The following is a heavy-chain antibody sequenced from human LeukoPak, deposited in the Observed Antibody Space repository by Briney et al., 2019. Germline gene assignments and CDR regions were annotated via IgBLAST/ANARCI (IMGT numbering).Heavy chain of an antibody. V-gene: IGHV3-23*01. CDR2: ISASGTNT. CDR3: AKDAIIVPAALIDFYYYMDV. D-gene: IGHD2-2*01. CDR1: GVVLRNYA. J-gene: IGHJ6*03. Sequence: GGSLRLSCVASGVVLRNYALNWVRQAPGKGLEWVSVISASGTNTYYADSVKGRFTISRENSKNTVYLQMNSLRADDTAVYYCAKDAIIVPAALIDFYYYMDVWGKGTSVTVSS.